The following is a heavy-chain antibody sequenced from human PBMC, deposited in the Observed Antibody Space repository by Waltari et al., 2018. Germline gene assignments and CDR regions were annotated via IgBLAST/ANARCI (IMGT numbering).Heavy chain of an antibody. Sequence: QLQLQESGPGRVKPSETLSLTSSASGASISSSSSFWGWIRKPPGKGLEWIGSLYYTGNTYYNPSLKSRVTISADTSKNQFSLKLSSVTAADTAVYYCARHMPYYDSIYYFDYWGQGTLVTVSS. J-gene: IGHJ4*02. V-gene: IGHV4-39*01. CDR1: GASISSSSSF. CDR2: LYYTGNT. CDR3: ARHMPYYDSIYYFDY. D-gene: IGHD3-3*01.